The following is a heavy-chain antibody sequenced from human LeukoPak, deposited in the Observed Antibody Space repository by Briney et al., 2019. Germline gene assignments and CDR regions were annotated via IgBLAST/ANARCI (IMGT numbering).Heavy chain of an antibody. CDR3: AKGSFMVRGLCDY. D-gene: IGHD3-10*01. J-gene: IGHJ4*02. V-gene: IGHV3-9*01. CDR2: ISWNSGSI. CDR1: GFTFDDYA. Sequence: TGGTLRLSCAASGFTFDDYAMHWVRQAPGKGLEWVSGISWNSGSIGYADSVKGRFTISRDNAKNSLYLQMNSLRAEDTALYYCAKGSFMVRGLCDYWGQGTLVTVSS.